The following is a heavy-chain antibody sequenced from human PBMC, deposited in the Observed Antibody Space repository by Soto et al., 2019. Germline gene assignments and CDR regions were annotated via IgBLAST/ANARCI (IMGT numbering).Heavy chain of an antibody. CDR1: GGTFGSYA. CDR3: ARSQGSSTSLDIYYYYYYGMDV. Sequence: QVQLVQSGAEVKKPGSSVKVSFKASGGTFGSYAISWVRKAPGQGLEWMGGIIPIPGTANYAQKFQGRVTIAADESTSTAYMELSSLRSEDTAVYYCARSQGSSTSLDIYYYYYYGMDVWGQGTTVTVSS. D-gene: IGHD2-2*01. J-gene: IGHJ6*02. CDR2: IIPIPGTA. V-gene: IGHV1-69*01.